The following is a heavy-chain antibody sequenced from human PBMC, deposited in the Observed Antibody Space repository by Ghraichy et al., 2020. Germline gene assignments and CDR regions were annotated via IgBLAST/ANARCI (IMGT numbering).Heavy chain of an antibody. Sequence: SETLSLTCTVSGGSISSHYWSWIRQPPGKGLEWIGYVDYRGSTNYNPSLKSRVTISGDTSKNQFSLKLSSVTAADTAVYYCASHAPILRYGMDVWGPGTTVTLSS. CDR3: ASHAPILRYGMDV. V-gene: IGHV4-59*11. CDR2: VDYRGST. CDR1: GGSISSHY. J-gene: IGHJ6*02.